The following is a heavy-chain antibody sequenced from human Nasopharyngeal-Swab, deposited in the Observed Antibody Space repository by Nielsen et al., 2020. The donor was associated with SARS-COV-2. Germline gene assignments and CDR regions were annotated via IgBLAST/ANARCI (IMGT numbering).Heavy chain of an antibody. CDR1: GGSISSYY. CDR3: ARDKGGMATLDYYYYYYIDV. D-gene: IGHD5-24*01. V-gene: IGHV4-59*01. CDR2: IYYSGST. J-gene: IGHJ6*03. Sequence: GSLRLSCTVSGGSISSYYWGWIRQPPGKGLEGLGYIYYSGSTNYNPSLKSRVTISVDTSKNQFSLKLSSVTAADTAVYYCARDKGGMATLDYYYYYYIDVWGKGTTVTVSS.